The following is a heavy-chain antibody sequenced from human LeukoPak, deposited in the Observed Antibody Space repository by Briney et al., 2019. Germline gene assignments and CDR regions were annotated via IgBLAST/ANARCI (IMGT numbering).Heavy chain of an antibody. CDR3: ARHARTGDRRGGWFDP. Sequence: PSETLSLTCTVSGGSISNYYWTWIRQPPGKGLEWIAYVYYSGSTNYNPSLKSRVSISVDTSKNQFSLKLNSVTAADTAVYFCARHARTGDRRGGWFDPWGQGTLVTVSS. J-gene: IGHJ5*02. CDR2: VYYSGST. V-gene: IGHV4-59*08. CDR1: GGSISNYY. D-gene: IGHD3-10*01.